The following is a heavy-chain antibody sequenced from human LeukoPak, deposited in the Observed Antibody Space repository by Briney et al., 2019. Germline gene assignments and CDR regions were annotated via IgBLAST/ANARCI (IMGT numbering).Heavy chain of an antibody. V-gene: IGHV3-23*01. CDR3: AKPPFSDSSGFAN. D-gene: IGHD3-22*01. Sequence: GGSLRLSCAASGFTFSSYAMSWIRQAPGKGLEWVSAISGSGGSTYYADSVKGRFTISRDNSKNTLYLQMNSLRAEDTAVYYCAKPPFSDSSGFANWGHGTLVSVSS. CDR2: ISGSGGST. CDR1: GFTFSSYA. J-gene: IGHJ4*01.